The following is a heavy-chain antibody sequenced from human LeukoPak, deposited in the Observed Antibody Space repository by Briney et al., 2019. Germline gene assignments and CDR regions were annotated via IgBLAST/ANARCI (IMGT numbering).Heavy chain of an antibody. Sequence: SETLSLTYAVYGGSFSGYYWSWIRQPPGKGLEWIGEINHSGSTNYNPSLKSRVTISVDTSKNQFSLKLSSVTAADTAVYYCARGEDGIVVVPAAIRNNWFDPWGQGTLVTVSS. D-gene: IGHD2-2*01. J-gene: IGHJ5*02. CDR2: INHSGST. CDR3: ARGEDGIVVVPAAIRNNWFDP. CDR1: GGSFSGYY. V-gene: IGHV4-34*01.